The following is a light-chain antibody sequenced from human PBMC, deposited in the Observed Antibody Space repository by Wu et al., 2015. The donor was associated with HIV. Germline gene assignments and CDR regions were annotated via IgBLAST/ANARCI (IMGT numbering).Light chain of an antibody. CDR3: QQYGNSPLYS. Sequence: EIVLTQSPGTLSLSPRERATFSCRASQSISSNYLAWYQQKSGQTPRLLIYGASSRATGIPDRFSGSGSGTDFTLTISRLEPEDFAVYYCQQYGNSPLYSFGQGTKLEIK. J-gene: IGKJ2*03. V-gene: IGKV3-20*01. CDR1: QSISSNY. CDR2: GAS.